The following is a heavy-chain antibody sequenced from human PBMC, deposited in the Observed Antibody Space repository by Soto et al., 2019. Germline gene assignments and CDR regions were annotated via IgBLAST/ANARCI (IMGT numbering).Heavy chain of an antibody. Sequence: LRVSCAASGLSVSTNFMSWVRQAPGKGLEWLAVIYSGGKTFYADSVKGRFTISKDNSKNTLSLQMNSLRAEDTAVYYCTRDAPGERPYYFYYYGMDVWGQGTTVTVSS. J-gene: IGHJ6*02. CDR3: TRDAPGERPYYFYYYGMDV. CDR2: IYSGGKT. CDR1: GLSVSTNF. V-gene: IGHV3-53*01.